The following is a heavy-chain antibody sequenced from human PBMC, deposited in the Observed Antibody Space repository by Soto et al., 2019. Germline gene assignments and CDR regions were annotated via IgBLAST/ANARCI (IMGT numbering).Heavy chain of an antibody. CDR2: INAGNGNT. CDR1: GYTFTSYA. D-gene: IGHD3-10*01. V-gene: IGHV1-3*01. CDR3: ARPSITMVRGVII. Sequence: ASVKVSCKASGYTFTSYAMHWVRQAPGQRLEWMGWINAGNGNTKYSQKFQGRVTITRDTSASTAYMELSSLRSEDTAVYYCARPSITMVRGVIIWGQGTLVTVS. J-gene: IGHJ4*02.